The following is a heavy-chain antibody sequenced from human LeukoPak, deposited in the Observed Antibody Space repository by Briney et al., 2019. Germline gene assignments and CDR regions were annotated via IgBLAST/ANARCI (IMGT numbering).Heavy chain of an antibody. V-gene: IGHV3-23*01. D-gene: IGHD1-26*01. CDR2: IFGSGGSA. Sequence: GGSLRLSCAASGFTFNSYAMYWVRQAPGKGLEWVSGIFGSGGSAHYADSVKGRFTISRDNSKNTVYLQMDSLRAEDTAMYYCARGTGSYYSLGYWGQGTLVTVSS. CDR3: ARGTGSYYSLGY. CDR1: GFTFNSYA. J-gene: IGHJ4*02.